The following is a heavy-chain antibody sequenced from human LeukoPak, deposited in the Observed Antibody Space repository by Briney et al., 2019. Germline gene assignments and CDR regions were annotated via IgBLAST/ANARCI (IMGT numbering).Heavy chain of an antibody. V-gene: IGHV3-48*03. Sequence: GGPLRLSCAASGFTFSSYEMNWVRQAPGKGLEWVSYVSSSGSTIYYADSVKGRFTISRDNAKNSLYLQMNSLRAEDTAVYYCAELGITMIGGVWGKGTTVTISS. J-gene: IGHJ6*04. CDR2: VSSSGSTI. CDR1: GFTFSSYE. D-gene: IGHD3-10*02. CDR3: AELGITMIGGV.